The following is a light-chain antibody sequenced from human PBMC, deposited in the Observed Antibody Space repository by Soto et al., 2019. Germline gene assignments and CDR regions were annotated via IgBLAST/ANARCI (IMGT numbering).Light chain of an antibody. CDR2: KVS. CDR3: MQGTHWPIA. Sequence: DVVMTQSPLSLPVTLGQPASISCRSSQSLLYFDGNIYVNWFQQRPGQSPRRLIYKVSNRDSGVPDRFSGSGAGTDFTLKISRVEADDVGVYYCMQGTHWPIAFGQGTRREIK. V-gene: IGKV2-30*01. CDR1: QSLLYFDGNIY. J-gene: IGKJ5*01.